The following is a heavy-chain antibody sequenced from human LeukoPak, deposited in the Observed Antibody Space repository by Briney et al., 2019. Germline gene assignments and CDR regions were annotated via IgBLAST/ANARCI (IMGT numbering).Heavy chain of an antibody. CDR2: FSVSDKTT. CDR3: AKDPNVCYGEYIIR. D-gene: IGHD4-17*01. J-gene: IGHJ4*02. Sequence: PGESLRLSCAASGFTLSSYAMSWVRQAPGKGLEWVSCFSVSDKTTYYADSVKGRFTISSDNSKNTIYLQINRLRAEDTAVYYCAKDPNVCYGEYIIRWGQGTLVSVSS. V-gene: IGHV3-23*01. CDR1: GFTLSSYA.